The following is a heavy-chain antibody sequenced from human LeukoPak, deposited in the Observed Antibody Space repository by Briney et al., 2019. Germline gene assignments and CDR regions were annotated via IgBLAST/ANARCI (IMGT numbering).Heavy chain of an antibody. Sequence: GGSQRLSCAASGFTVSSNYMSWVRQAPGKGLEWVSVIYRGDSTYYADSVKGRFTISRHNSKNTLYLQMNSLRAEDTAVYYCARDTGEDDAFDIWGQGTMVTVSS. CDR3: ARDTGEDDAFDI. D-gene: IGHD7-27*01. CDR2: IYRGDST. J-gene: IGHJ3*02. V-gene: IGHV3-53*04. CDR1: GFTVSSNY.